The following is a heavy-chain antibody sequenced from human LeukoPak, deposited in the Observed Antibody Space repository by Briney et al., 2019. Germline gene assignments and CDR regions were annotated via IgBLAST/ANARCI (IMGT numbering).Heavy chain of an antibody. CDR1: GYTFTSYD. J-gene: IGHJ4*02. Sequence: ASVKVSCKASGYTFTSYDINWVRQATGQGLEWMGWMNPNSGNTGYAQKFQSRVTMTRNTSISTAYMELSSLRSEDTAVYYCARVATPYYYDSSGYYYSRYYFDYWGQGTLVTVSS. V-gene: IGHV1-8*01. D-gene: IGHD3-22*01. CDR3: ARVATPYYYDSSGYYYSRYYFDY. CDR2: MNPNSGNT.